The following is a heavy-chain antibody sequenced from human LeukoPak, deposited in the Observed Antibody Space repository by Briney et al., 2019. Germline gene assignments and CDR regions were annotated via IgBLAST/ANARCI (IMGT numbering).Heavy chain of an antibody. V-gene: IGHV3-23*01. Sequence: GGTLRLSCAASGFTFSSYGMSWVRQAPGKGLEWVSAISSSGGSTYYADSVKGRFTISRDNSKNTLYLQMNSLRAEDTAVYYCANLVIVGATNYWGQGTLVTVSS. CDR2: ISSSGGST. CDR3: ANLVIVGATNY. J-gene: IGHJ4*02. D-gene: IGHD1-26*01. CDR1: GFTFSSYG.